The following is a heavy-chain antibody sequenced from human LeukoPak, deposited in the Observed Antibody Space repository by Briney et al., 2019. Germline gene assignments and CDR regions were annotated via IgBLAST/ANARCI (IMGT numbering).Heavy chain of an antibody. CDR2: IYYSGSS. CDR3: ARVPRSYYYYYYMDV. V-gene: IGHV4-59*01. J-gene: IGHJ6*03. CDR1: GGSISGYH. Sequence: KDSETLSLTCNASGGSISGYHWSWIRQPPGRGLEWLGYIYYSGSSNYNPSLKSRVTMSADTSKNQFSLKLSSVTAADTAVYYCARVPRSYYYYYYMDVWGKGTTVTVSS.